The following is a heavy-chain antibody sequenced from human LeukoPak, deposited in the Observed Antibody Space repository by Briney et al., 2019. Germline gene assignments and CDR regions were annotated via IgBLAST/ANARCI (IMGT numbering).Heavy chain of an antibody. CDR3: ARPMATTNFSDAFDI. CDR2: IYPGDSDT. Sequence: GESLKISCKGSGYSFTSYWIGWVRQMPGKGLEWMEIIYPGDSDTRYSPSFQGQVTISADKSISTAYLQWSSLKASDTAMYYCARPMATTNFSDAFDIWGQGTMVTVSS. J-gene: IGHJ3*02. CDR1: GYSFTSYW. D-gene: IGHD5-24*01. V-gene: IGHV5-51*01.